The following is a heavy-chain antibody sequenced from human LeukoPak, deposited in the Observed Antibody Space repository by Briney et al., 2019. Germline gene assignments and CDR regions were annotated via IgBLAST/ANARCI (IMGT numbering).Heavy chain of an antibody. CDR1: GYTLTELS. V-gene: IGHV1-24*01. CDR3: ASLRMSSYYGLDV. Sequence: ASVKVSCKVSGYTLTELSMHWVRQAPGKGLEWMGGFDPEDGETIYAQKFQGRVTMTEDTSTDTAYVELSSLRSDDTAVFYCASLRMSSYYGLDVWGQGTTVTVSS. J-gene: IGHJ6*02. CDR2: FDPEDGET. D-gene: IGHD2-15*01.